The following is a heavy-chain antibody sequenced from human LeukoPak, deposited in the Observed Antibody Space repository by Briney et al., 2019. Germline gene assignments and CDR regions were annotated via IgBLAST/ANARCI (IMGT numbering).Heavy chain of an antibody. J-gene: IGHJ4*02. CDR2: ISYDGSNK. V-gene: IGHV3-30-3*01. D-gene: IGHD2-2*01. Sequence: GGSLRLSCAASGFTFSSYAMHWVRQAPGKGLEWVAVISYDGSNKYYADSVKGRFTISRDNSKNTLYLQMNSLRAEDTAVYYCARVGPYCSSTSCHDPYLDYWGQGTLVTVSS. CDR3: ARVGPYCSSTSCHDPYLDY. CDR1: GFTFSSYA.